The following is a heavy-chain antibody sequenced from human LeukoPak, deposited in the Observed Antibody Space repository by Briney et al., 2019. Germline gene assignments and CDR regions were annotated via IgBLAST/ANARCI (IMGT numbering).Heavy chain of an antibody. V-gene: IGHV5-51*01. CDR1: GYSFNTYW. CDR3: ARRGRGASGLLYYFDK. Sequence: GESLKISCKRSGYSFNTYWIAWVRQMPGRGLEWMGNIYPRDSETRYSPSFEGQVTLSADTSINTTSLHWSNLKASDSAMYYCARRGRGASGLLYYFDKWGQAT. D-gene: IGHD1-26*01. J-gene: IGHJ4*02. CDR2: IYPRDSET.